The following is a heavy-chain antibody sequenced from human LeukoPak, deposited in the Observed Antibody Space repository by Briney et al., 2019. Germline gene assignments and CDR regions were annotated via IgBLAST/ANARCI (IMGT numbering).Heavy chain of an antibody. J-gene: IGHJ5*02. CDR1: GGSISSSSYY. Sequence: SETLSLTCTVSGGSISSSSYYWGWIRQPPGKGLGWIGSIYYSGSTYYNPSLKSRVTISVDTSKNQFSLKLSSVTAADTAVYYCARHGVYGYSSSHQVVGWFDPWGQGTLVTVSS. CDR2: IYYSGST. CDR3: ARHGVYGYSSSHQVVGWFDP. V-gene: IGHV4-39*01. D-gene: IGHD6-6*01.